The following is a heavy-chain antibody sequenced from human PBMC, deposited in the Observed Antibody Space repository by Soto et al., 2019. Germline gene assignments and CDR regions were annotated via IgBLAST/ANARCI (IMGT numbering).Heavy chain of an antibody. CDR2: MDPITGGT. Sequence: ASVKVSCKAPGYNLGAYYTYWVRQAPGLGLEWVGLMDPITGGTDYEERLRDRVTMTRDTSINTAYMELRRLRSDDTAIYFCARGRDAASQFYSPQGMDVSGQGTTVTVCS. V-gene: IGHV1-2*02. J-gene: IGHJ6*02. CDR1: GYNLGAYY. D-gene: IGHD2-15*01. CDR3: ARGRDAASQFYSPQGMDV.